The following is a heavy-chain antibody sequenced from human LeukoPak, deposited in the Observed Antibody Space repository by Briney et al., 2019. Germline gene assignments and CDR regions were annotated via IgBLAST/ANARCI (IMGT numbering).Heavy chain of an antibody. CDR1: GFIFSSYA. CDR2: ISNNGGTT. CDR3: VRSSGSMDV. V-gene: IGHV3-64D*06. Sequence: GGSLRLSCSASGFIFSSYAMYWVRQAPGKGLEYVSAISNNGGTTYYVDSVKGRFTISRDNSKNTLYLQMSSLRPEDTAVYYCVRSSGSMDVWGQGTTVTVSS. D-gene: IGHD3-10*01. J-gene: IGHJ6*02.